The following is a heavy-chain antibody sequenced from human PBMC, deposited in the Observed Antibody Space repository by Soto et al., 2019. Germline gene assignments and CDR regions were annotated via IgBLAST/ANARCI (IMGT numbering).Heavy chain of an antibody. Sequence: EVQLVESGGGLIQPGGSLRLSCAVSGFTVSNNYMSWVRQAPGKGLEGVSVIYSGGYTAYGDSVKGRFTISRDNSKNTIYRKINSQGAGDTAVYYWATVRGGGGYWGQGTLVTVSS. V-gene: IGHV3-53*01. J-gene: IGHJ4*02. CDR1: GFTVSNNY. CDR3: ATVRGGGGY. CDR2: IYSGGYT. D-gene: IGHD3-10*01.